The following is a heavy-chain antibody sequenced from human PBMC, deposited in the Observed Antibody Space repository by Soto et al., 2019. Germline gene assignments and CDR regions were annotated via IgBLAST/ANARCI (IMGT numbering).Heavy chain of an antibody. D-gene: IGHD3-10*01. Sequence: QVQLVQSGAEVKKPGSSVKVSCKASGNKFNNYFIYWVRQVPGQGLEWLGGINPMLRITQYRQQFQGRITVTAARSTGTSFMELRGPESEATAVYYCAGDATPRSGIYYGMDVWGQGTTITVSS. V-gene: IGHV1-69*17. CDR2: INPMLRIT. CDR3: AGDATPRSGIYYGMDV. J-gene: IGHJ6*02. CDR1: GNKFNNYF.